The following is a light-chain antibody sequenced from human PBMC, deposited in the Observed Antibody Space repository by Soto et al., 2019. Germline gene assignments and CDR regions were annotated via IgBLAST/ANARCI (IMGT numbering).Light chain of an antibody. Sequence: EIVMTQSPATLSVSPGERATLSCRASQSVSSNLAWYQQKPGQAPRLLIYGASTRTTGIPARFSGSGSGTEFTLTISSLQSEDFAVYYCQQYNNWATFGQGTMVEIK. CDR1: QSVSSN. CDR3: QQYNNWAT. V-gene: IGKV3-15*01. J-gene: IGKJ1*01. CDR2: GAS.